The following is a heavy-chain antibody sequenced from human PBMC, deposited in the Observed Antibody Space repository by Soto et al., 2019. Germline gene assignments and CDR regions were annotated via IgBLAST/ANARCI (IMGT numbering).Heavy chain of an antibody. V-gene: IGHV4-39*01. J-gene: IGHJ6*03. D-gene: IGHD2-2*01. CDR1: GGSLSSISYY. CDR3: ALTQVTADRFRDYYYMDV. CDR2: IYYSGST. Sequence: SETLSLTSTVSGGSLSSISYYWGWIRPPPGKGLEWIGSIYYSGSTYYNPSLKSRVTISVDTSKNQFSLKLSSVTAADTAVYYCALTQVTADRFRDYYYMDVWGKGTTVTVSS.